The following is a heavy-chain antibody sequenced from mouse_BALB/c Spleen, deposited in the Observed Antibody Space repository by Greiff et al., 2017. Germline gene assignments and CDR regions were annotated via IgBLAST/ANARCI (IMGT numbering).Heavy chain of an antibody. V-gene: IGHV1-54*01. Sequence: QVHVKQSGAELVRPGTSVKVSCKASGYAFTNYLIEWVKQRPGQGLEWIGVINPGSGGTNYNEKFKGKATLTADKSSSTAYMQLSSLTSDDSAVYFCARSYYYGSSYFDYWGQGTTLTVSS. J-gene: IGHJ2*01. CDR1: GYAFTNYL. D-gene: IGHD1-1*01. CDR2: INPGSGGT. CDR3: ARSYYYGSSYFDY.